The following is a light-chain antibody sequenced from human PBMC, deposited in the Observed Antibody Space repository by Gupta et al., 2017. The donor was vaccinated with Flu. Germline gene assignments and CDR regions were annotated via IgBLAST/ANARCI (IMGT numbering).Light chain of an antibody. V-gene: IGKV3-11*01. J-gene: IGKJ5*01. CDR1: QSVSSY. CDR2: DAS. CDR3: QQHSIWPPIT. Sequence: EIVLPQSPATLSLSPWESATLSCRASQSVSSYLAWYQQKPGQAHRLLNYDASNRATGIPAWFSGSGSGTDFTLTISSLEPEDFAVYYCQQHSIWPPITFGQGTQLEIK.